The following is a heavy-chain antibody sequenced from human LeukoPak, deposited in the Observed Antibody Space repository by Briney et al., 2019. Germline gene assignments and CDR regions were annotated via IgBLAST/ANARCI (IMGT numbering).Heavy chain of an antibody. CDR1: GGSFSDYY. V-gene: IGHV4-30-4*08. Sequence: SETLSLTCAVYGGSFSDYYWSWIRQPPGKGLEWIGYIYYSGSTYYNPSLKSRVTISVDTSKNQFSLKLSSVTAADTAVYYCARDWTKHGGFDYWGQGTLVTVSS. CDR2: IYYSGST. D-gene: IGHD2-8*01. J-gene: IGHJ4*02. CDR3: ARDWTKHGGFDY.